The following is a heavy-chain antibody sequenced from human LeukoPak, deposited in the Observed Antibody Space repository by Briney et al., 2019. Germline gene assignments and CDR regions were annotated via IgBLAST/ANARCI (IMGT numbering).Heavy chain of an antibody. CDR1: GFTFSSYW. V-gene: IGHV3-7*01. J-gene: IGHJ6*03. CDR3: ARDQKDTAMYYYYMDV. Sequence: GGSLRLSCAASGFTFSSYWMSWVRQAPGKGLEWVANIKQDGSEKYYVDSVKGRFTISRDNAKNSLYLQMNSLRAEDTAVYYCARDQKDTAMYYYYMDVWGKGTTVTVSS. CDR2: IKQDGSEK. D-gene: IGHD5-18*01.